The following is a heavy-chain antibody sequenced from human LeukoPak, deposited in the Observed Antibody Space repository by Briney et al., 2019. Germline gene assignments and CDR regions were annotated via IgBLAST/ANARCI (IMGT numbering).Heavy chain of an antibody. D-gene: IGHD2-21*02. V-gene: IGHV4-39*01. CDR2: IYYSGST. CDR3: ARGGITYCGGDCYSSFLDYSDY. Sequence: SETLSLTCTVSGGSISSSSYYWGWIRQPPGKGLEWIGSIYYSGSTYYNPSLKSRVTISVDTSKNQFSLKLSSVTAADTAVYYCARGGITYCGGDCYSSFLDYSDYWGQGTLVTVSS. J-gene: IGHJ4*02. CDR1: GGSISSSSYY.